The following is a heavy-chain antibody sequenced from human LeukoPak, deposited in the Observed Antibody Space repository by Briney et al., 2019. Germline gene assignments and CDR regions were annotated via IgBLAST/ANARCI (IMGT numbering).Heavy chain of an antibody. D-gene: IGHD5/OR15-5a*01. CDR1: GFSVISNY. J-gene: IGHJ3*02. CDR2: IYRSSST. CDR3: SRDGGVVYAFAFDI. V-gene: IGHV3-53*01. Sequence: GGSLILSCAAAGFSVISNYMSLVRQARGRGLWLVSLIYRSSSTKCVEAVKGRFTISRANSSNKLSLQMHSLRAEDTAAYYWSRDGGVVYAFAFDIWGEGRMVT.